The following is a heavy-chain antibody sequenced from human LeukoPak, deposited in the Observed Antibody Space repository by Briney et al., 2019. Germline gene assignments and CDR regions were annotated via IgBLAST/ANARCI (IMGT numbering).Heavy chain of an antibody. CDR2: ISGSGGST. CDR3: AKGWAVSSKSITMIRGTRRYYYYMDV. CDR1: GFTVSSNY. J-gene: IGHJ6*03. Sequence: GGSLRLSCAASGFTVSSNYMSWVRPAPGKGLEWVSAISGSGGSTYYADSVKGRFTISRDNSKNTLFLQVNSLRAEDTAVYYCAKGWAVSSKSITMIRGTRRYYYYMDVWGKGTTVTISS. V-gene: IGHV3-23*01. D-gene: IGHD3-10*01.